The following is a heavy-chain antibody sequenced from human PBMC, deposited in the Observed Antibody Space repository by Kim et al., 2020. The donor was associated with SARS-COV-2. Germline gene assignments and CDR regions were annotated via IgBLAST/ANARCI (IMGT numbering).Heavy chain of an antibody. D-gene: IGHD2-15*01. CDR3: ARGSGLSIVVVVAATRGLNFDY. CDR1: GGSFSGYY. J-gene: IGHJ4*02. V-gene: IGHV4-34*01. CDR2: INHSGST. Sequence: SETLSLTCAVYGGSFSGYYWSWIRQPPGKGLEWIGEINHSGSTNYNPSLKSRVTISVDTSKNQFSLKLSSVTAADTAVYYCARGSGLSIVVVVAATRGLNFDYWGQGTLVTVSS.